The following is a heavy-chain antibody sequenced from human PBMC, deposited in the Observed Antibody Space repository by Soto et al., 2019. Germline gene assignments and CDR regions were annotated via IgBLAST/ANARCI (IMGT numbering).Heavy chain of an antibody. D-gene: IGHD4-4*01. J-gene: IGHJ6*02. V-gene: IGHV1-69*01. CDR2: ITPIFGTT. CDR3: ARVITVTPVGYYGMDV. Sequence: QVQLVQSGAEVKKPGSSVKVSCKASGGTFSNYAISWVRQAPGQGLEWMGGITPIFGTTTYAQRLQGRVTITADESSTTAHMELSSLRSEDTAVYYCARVITVTPVGYYGMDVWGQETTVTVSS. CDR1: GGTFSNYA.